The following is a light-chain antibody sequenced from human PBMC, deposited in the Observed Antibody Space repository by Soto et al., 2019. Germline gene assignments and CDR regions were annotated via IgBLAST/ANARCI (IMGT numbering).Light chain of an antibody. J-gene: IGKJ1*01. CDR3: QQYYSTPRT. Sequence: DIVLTQSPDSLAVSLGERATXXXXXXXXXXYSSNNKNYLAWYQQKPGQPXKLLIYXXSTXXSXVPDRXSGSGSGTDFTLTISSLQAEDVAVYYCQQYYSTPRTFGHGTKVDIK. CDR2: XXS. CDR1: XXXXYSSNNKNY. V-gene: IGKV4-1*01.